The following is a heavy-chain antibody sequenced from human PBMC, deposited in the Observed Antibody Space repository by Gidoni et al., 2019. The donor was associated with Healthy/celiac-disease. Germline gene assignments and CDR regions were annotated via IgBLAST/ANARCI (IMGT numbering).Heavy chain of an antibody. J-gene: IGHJ5*02. V-gene: IGHV4-31*03. CDR2: IYYSGST. CDR1: GGSISSGGYY. Sequence: QGQLQESGPGLVKPSQTLSLTCTVAGGSISSGGYYWSWIRQHPGKGLEWIGYIYYSGSTYYNPSLKSRVTISVDTSKNQFSLKLSSVTAADTAVYYCARVWTATRGWFDPWGQGTLVTVSS. CDR3: ARVWTATRGWFDP. D-gene: IGHD2-21*02.